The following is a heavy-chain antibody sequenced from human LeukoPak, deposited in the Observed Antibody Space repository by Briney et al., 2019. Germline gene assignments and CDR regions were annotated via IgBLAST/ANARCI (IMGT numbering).Heavy chain of an antibody. CDR2: INSDGSST. Sequence: GGSLRLSCAASGFTFSSYWMHWVRHAPGKGLVWVSRINSDGSSTSYADSVKGRFTISRDNAKNTLYLQMNSLRAEDTAVYYCARDIVVVPAANGMDVWGQGTTVTVPS. CDR1: GFTFSSYW. CDR3: ARDIVVVPAANGMDV. J-gene: IGHJ6*02. D-gene: IGHD2-2*01. V-gene: IGHV3-74*01.